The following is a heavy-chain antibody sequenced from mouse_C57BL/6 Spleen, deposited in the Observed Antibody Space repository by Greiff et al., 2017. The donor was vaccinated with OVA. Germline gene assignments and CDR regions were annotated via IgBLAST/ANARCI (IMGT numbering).Heavy chain of an antibody. D-gene: IGHD1-1*01. V-gene: IGHV1-55*01. CDR2: IYPGSGST. CDR1: GYTFTSYW. Sequence: QVHVKQPGAELVKPGASVKMSCKASGYTFTSYWITWVKQRPGQGLEWIGDIYPGSGSTNYNEKFKSKATLTVDTSSSTAYMQLSSLTSEDSAVYYCARRKYYEDYWGQGTTLTVSS. J-gene: IGHJ2*01. CDR3: ARRKYYEDY.